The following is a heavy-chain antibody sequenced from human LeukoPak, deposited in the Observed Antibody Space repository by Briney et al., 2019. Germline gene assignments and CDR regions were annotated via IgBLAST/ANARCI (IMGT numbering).Heavy chain of an antibody. CDR3: TRTTYDRSGLNWFGP. D-gene: IGHD3-22*01. V-gene: IGHV3-74*01. CDR1: GFTFSSYW. CDR2: INNDGSTT. J-gene: IGHJ5*02. Sequence: GGSLRLSCVASGFTFSSYWMHWVRQAPGKGLMWVSRINNDGSTTTYADSVKGRFTISRDNAKNTLYLQMNSLRAEDTAVYYCTRTTYDRSGLNWFGPWGQGTLVTVSS.